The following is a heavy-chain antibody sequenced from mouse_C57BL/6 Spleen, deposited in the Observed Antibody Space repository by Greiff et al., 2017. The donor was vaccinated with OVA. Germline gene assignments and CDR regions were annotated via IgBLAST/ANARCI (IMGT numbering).Heavy chain of an antibody. CDR2: IYPGDGDT. D-gene: IGHD2-4*01. J-gene: IGHJ2*01. V-gene: IGHV1-82*01. CDR1: GYAFSSSW. Sequence: QVQLQQSGPELVKPGASVKISCKASGYAFSSSWMNWVKQRPGKGLEWIGRIYPGDGDTNYNGKFKGKATLTADKSSSTAYMQLSSLTSEDSAVYFCARSPIYYDYPDYWGQGTTLTVSS. CDR3: ARSPIYYDYPDY.